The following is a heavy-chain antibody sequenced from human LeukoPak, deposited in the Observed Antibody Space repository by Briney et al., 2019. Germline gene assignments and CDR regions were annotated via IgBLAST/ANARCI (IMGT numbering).Heavy chain of an antibody. V-gene: IGHV3-33*01. J-gene: IGHJ4*02. CDR1: GFTFSSYG. Sequence: GGSLRLSCAASGFTFSSYGMHWVRQAPGKGLEWVAVIWYDGSNKYYADSVKGRFTISRDNSKNTLYLQMNSLRAEDTAVCYCARDHCTNGVCAYFDYWGQGTLVTVSS. CDR2: IWYDGSNK. D-gene: IGHD2-8*01. CDR3: ARDHCTNGVCAYFDY.